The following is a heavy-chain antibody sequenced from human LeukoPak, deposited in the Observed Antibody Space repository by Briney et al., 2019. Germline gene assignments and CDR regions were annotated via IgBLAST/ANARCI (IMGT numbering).Heavy chain of an antibody. J-gene: IGHJ6*03. V-gene: IGHV3-74*01. CDR2: INSDGSST. CDR3: AKEKKDVVWLGYYYYYYYMDV. D-gene: IGHD3-10*01. CDR1: GFTFSSHW. Sequence: GGSLRLSCAASGFTFSSHWMHWVRQGPGKGLVWVSRINSDGSSTTYADSVKGRFTMSRDNAKNTLYLQMNSLRAEDTAVYYCAKEKKDVVWLGYYYYYYYMDVWGKGTTVTISS.